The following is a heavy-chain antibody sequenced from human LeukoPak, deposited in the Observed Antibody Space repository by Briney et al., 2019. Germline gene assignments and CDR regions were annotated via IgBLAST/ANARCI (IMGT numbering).Heavy chain of an antibody. V-gene: IGHV3-33*01. CDR3: ARANRRHREYSSRNYYYYYMGV. J-gene: IGHJ6*03. D-gene: IGHD6-6*01. Sequence: GGSLRLSCAASGFTFSSYGMHWVRQAPGKGLEWVAVIWYDGSNKYYADSVKGRFTISRDNSKSTLYLQMNSLRAEDTAVYYCARANRRHREYSSRNYYYYYMGVWGKGTTVTVSS. CDR2: IWYDGSNK. CDR1: GFTFSSYG.